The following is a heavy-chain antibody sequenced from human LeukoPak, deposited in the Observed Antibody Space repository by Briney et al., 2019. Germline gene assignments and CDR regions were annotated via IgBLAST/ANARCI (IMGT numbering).Heavy chain of an antibody. V-gene: IGHV4-34*04. CDR2: IIHSGST. D-gene: IGHD1-1*01. CDR1: GGSLSGYY. Sequence: PSETLSLTCAVYGGSLSGYYWSLIRQPPRKGLGWIGEIIHSGSTNHNPPLQIRATLPLDTSKNQFSLKLSSVTAADAAVYYCASFVETNWNDDSLFDYWGQGTLVTVSS. CDR3: ASFVETNWNDDSLFDY. J-gene: IGHJ4*02.